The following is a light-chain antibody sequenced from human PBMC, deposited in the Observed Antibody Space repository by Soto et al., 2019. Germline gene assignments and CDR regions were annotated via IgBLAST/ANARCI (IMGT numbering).Light chain of an antibody. J-gene: IGKJ2*01. CDR2: WAS. V-gene: IGKV4-1*01. Sequence: DIVMTQSPDSLAVSLGERATINCKSSQSVLDSSNNKNYLAWYQQKPGQPPRLLIYWASTRESGVPDRFSGSGFGTDFTLTISSLQAEDVAVYYCQQYGSSPPVTFGQGTKLEIK. CDR1: QSVLDSSNNKNY. CDR3: QQYGSSPPVT.